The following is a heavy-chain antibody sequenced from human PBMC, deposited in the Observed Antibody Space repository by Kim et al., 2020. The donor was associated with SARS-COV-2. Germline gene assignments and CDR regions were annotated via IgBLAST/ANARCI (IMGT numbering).Heavy chain of an antibody. CDR1: GFTFSSYS. Sequence: GGSLRLSCAASGFTFSSYSMNWVRQAPGKGLEWVSSISSSSSYIYYADSVKGRFTISRDNAKNSLYLQMNSLRAEDTAVYYCARDDYSSSGGYYFDYWGQGTLVTVSS. D-gene: IGHD6-13*01. CDR3: ARDDYSSSGGYYFDY. V-gene: IGHV3-21*01. CDR2: ISSSSSYI. J-gene: IGHJ4*02.